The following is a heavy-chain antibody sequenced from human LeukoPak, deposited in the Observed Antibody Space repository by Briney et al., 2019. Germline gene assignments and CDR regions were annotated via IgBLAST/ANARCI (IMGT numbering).Heavy chain of an antibody. Sequence: PGGSLRLSCAASGFTFSSYGMHWVRQAPGKGLEWVAVIWYDGSNEYYADLVKGRFTISGDNSKNTLYLQMNSLRAEDTAVYYCARAWVVTATYYFDYWGQGTLVTVSS. CDR3: ARAWVVTATYYFDY. D-gene: IGHD2-21*02. CDR1: GFTFSSYG. CDR2: IWYDGSNE. J-gene: IGHJ4*02. V-gene: IGHV3-33*01.